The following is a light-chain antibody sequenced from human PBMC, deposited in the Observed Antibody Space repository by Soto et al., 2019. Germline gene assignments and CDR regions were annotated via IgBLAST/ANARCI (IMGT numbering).Light chain of an antibody. Sequence: EIVLTQSPGTLSLSPGERATLSCRASQSVASRNLAWYQQKSGQAPRLLIYGASSRAIHTPDRFSGSGSGTDFTLTISGLEPEDFAVYYCQHFGISLWTFGQGTKV. J-gene: IGKJ1*01. V-gene: IGKV3-20*01. CDR2: GAS. CDR1: QSVASRN. CDR3: QHFGISLWT.